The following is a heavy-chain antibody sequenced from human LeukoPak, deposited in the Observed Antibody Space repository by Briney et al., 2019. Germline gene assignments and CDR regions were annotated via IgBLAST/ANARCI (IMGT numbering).Heavy chain of an antibody. J-gene: IGHJ5*02. CDR1: GYTFTSYA. Sequence: ASVKVSCKASGYTFTSYAINWVRQATGQGLEWMGWMNPHSGKTGYAQNFQGRVTMTRDTSISTAYMELSSLRSEDTAVYYCARLSSHYGDYKVDPWGQGTLVTVSS. CDR2: MNPHSGKT. V-gene: IGHV1-8*01. CDR3: ARLSSHYGDYKVDP. D-gene: IGHD4-17*01.